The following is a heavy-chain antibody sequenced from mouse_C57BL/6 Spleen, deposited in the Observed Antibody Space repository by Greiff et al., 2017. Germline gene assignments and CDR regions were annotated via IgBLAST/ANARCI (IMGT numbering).Heavy chain of an antibody. CDR2: ISYDGSN. CDR3: AREGGLRRAFDY. V-gene: IGHV3-6*01. J-gene: IGHJ2*01. CDR1: GYSITSGYY. Sequence: EVQLQESGPGLVKPSQSLSLTCSVTGYSITSGYYWNWIRQFPGNKLEWMGYISYDGSNNYNPSLKNRISITRDTSKNQFFLKLNSVTTEDTATYYCAREGGLRRAFDYWGQGTTLTVSS. D-gene: IGHD2-4*01.